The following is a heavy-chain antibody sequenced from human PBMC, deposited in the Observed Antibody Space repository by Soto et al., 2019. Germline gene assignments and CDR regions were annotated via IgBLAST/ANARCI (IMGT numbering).Heavy chain of an antibody. CDR1: GFTFSSYE. Sequence: VGSLRLSCAASGFTFSSYEMNWVRQAPGKGLEWVSYISSSGSTIYYADSVKGRFTISRDNAKNSLYLQMNSLRAEDTAVYYCASPRITIFGVVKNWGQGTLVTVSS. CDR2: ISSSGSTI. D-gene: IGHD3-3*01. J-gene: IGHJ4*02. CDR3: ASPRITIFGVVKN. V-gene: IGHV3-48*03.